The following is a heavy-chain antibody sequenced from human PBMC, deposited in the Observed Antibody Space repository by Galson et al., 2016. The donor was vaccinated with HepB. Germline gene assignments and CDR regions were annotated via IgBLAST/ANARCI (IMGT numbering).Heavy chain of an antibody. J-gene: IGHJ6*03. D-gene: IGHD2-2*01. V-gene: IGHV3-23*01. CDR1: GFTFSTYA. Sequence: SLRLSCAASGFTFSTYAMSWVRQAPGKGLEWVSAISTSGAYMYYADSVAGRFTISRDNSQNMLNLQLNSLRAEDTAVYFCAKDSGDRIPKVYYYMDVWGRGTTVTVSS. CDR3: AKDSGDRIPKVYYYMDV. CDR2: ISTSGAYM.